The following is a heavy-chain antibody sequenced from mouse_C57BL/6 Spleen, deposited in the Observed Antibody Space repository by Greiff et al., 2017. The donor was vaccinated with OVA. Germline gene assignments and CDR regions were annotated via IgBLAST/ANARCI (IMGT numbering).Heavy chain of an antibody. D-gene: IGHD1-1*01. Sequence: EVKLVESEGGLVQPGSSMKLSCTASGFTFSDYYMAWVRQVPEKGLEWVANINYDGSSTYYLDSLKSRFIISRDNAKNILYLQMSSLKSEDTATYYCARGHYGTLFDYWGQGTTLTVSS. J-gene: IGHJ2*01. CDR2: INYDGSST. V-gene: IGHV5-16*01. CDR3: ARGHYGTLFDY. CDR1: GFTFSDYY.